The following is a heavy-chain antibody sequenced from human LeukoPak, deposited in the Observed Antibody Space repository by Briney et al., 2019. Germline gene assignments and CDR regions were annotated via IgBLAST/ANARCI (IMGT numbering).Heavy chain of an antibody. CDR1: GYTFTGYY. CDR3: AASDGHIKAGYYYYMDV. D-gene: IGHD3-10*01. V-gene: IGHV1-2*02. Sequence: ASVKVSCKASGYTFTGYYFHWVRQAPGQGLEWMGWINPNTGGTNYVQRFQGRVTLTWDTSFSTAYMELNRLTSDDTAVYYCAASDGHIKAGYYYYMDVWGKGTSVTVSS. J-gene: IGHJ6*03. CDR2: INPNTGGT.